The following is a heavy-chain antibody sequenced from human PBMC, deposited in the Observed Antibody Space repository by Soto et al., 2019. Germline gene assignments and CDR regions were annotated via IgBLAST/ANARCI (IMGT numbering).Heavy chain of an antibody. Sequence: QVQLVQPGAEVMQPGSSVKVSCKPSGGTLTNFINYPINWVRQSPGQGLEWMGGIVPNIGTVNYAQKFQGRVTMTADKSTGTVYMELSSLRSDDSALYYCARRNTASFLRYFDNWGQGTLVTVSS. V-gene: IGHV1-69*06. CDR1: GGTLTNFINYP. D-gene: IGHD6-25*01. J-gene: IGHJ4*02. CDR2: IVPNIGTV. CDR3: ARRNTASFLRYFDN.